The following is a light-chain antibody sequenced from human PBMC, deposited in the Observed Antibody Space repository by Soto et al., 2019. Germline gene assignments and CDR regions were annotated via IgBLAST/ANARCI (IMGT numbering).Light chain of an antibody. CDR3: QQYGSSSWT. J-gene: IGKJ1*01. CDR2: GAS. V-gene: IGKV3-20*01. CDR1: QSVSSSY. Sequence: EIVLTQSPGTLSLSPGERATLSCRASQSVSSSYLAWYQQKPGQAPRLLIYGASSRATGIPDRFSGSGSGTDFTLTISRLEPEDFAVYYCQQYGSSSWTFVPGTKVEIK.